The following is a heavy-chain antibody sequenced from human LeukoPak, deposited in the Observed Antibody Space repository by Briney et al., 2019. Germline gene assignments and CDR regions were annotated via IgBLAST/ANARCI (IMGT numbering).Heavy chain of an antibody. CDR3: ARVGVTAATADY. D-gene: IGHD6-25*01. CDR2: MNPNSGNT. V-gene: IGHV1-8*02. Sequence: ASVKVSCKASGGTFSSYEISWVRQATGQGLEWMGWMNPNSGNTGYAQKFQGRVTMTRNTSISTAYMELSSLRSEDTAVYYCARVGVTAATADYWGQGTLVTVSS. J-gene: IGHJ4*02. CDR1: GGTFSSYE.